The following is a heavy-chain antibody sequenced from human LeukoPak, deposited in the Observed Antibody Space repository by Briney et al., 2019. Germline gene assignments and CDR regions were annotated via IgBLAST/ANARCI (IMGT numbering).Heavy chain of an antibody. D-gene: IGHD2-21*02. CDR2: VYYSGST. J-gene: IGHJ4*02. V-gene: IGHV4-39*01. Sequence: SETLSLTCTVSGDSLSSGLYYWGSIRQPPGKCLTWLGSVYYSGSTLFSASSENRVAMPVDRSKNQFSLKLNSVTAADTATYYCARLCQVTTCAKFEYWGQGILVTVAS. CDR1: GDSLSSGLYY. CDR3: ARLCQVTTCAKFEY.